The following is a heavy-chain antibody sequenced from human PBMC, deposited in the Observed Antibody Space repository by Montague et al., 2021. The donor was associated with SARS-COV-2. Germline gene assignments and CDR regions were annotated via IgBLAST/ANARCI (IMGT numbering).Heavy chain of an antibody. CDR2: IFGSGSST. CDR1: GFTFSNYA. CDR3: AKDGATVRGLINWYFDL. J-gene: IGHJ2*01. D-gene: IGHD3-10*01. V-gene: IGHV3-23*03. Sequence: SLRLSCAASGFTFSNYAMNWVRQAPGKGLEWVSVIFGSGSSTYYSGSVRGRFTVSRDNSKSTLYLQMNNLRAEDTAVYYCAKDGATVRGLINWYFDLWGRGTLVTVSS.